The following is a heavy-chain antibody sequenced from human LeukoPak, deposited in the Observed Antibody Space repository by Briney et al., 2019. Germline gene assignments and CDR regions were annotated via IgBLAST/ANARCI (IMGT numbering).Heavy chain of an antibody. Sequence: SQTLSLTCTVSGGSISSGSYYWSWIRQPAGKGLEWIGRIYTSGSTNYNPSLKSRVTISVDTSKNQFSLKLSSVTAADTAVYYCARDMAYCGGDCYTYYYYYMDVWGKGTTVTVSS. D-gene: IGHD2-21*02. V-gene: IGHV4-61*02. CDR3: ARDMAYCGGDCYTYYYYYMDV. J-gene: IGHJ6*03. CDR1: GGSISSGSYY. CDR2: IYTSGST.